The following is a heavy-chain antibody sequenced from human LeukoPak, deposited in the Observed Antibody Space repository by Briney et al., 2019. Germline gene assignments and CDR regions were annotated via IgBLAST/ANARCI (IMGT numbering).Heavy chain of an antibody. J-gene: IGHJ4*02. D-gene: IGHD5-12*01. CDR2: ISSSSRTI. CDR3: ARDSEYSGYDLGGDFDY. Sequence: GGSLRLSCAASGFTFRTYAMSWVRQAPGKGLEWVAYISSSSRTIYYADSVKGRFIISRDNAKNSLYLQMNSLRDEDTAVYYCARDSEYSGYDLGGDFDYWGQGTLVSVSS. CDR1: GFTFRTYA. V-gene: IGHV3-48*02.